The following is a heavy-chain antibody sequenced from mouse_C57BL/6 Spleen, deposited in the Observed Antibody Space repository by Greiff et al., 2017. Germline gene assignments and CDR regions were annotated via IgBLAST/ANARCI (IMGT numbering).Heavy chain of an antibody. J-gene: IGHJ3*01. Sequence: QVQLQQSGAELMKPGASVKLSCKATGYTFTGYWIEWVKQRPGPGLAWIGEILPGSGSTKYNEQFKGKSTFTADTSSNTAYMQRSSLTTEDSAIYYCARTAQASWVADWGQGTLVTVSA. CDR3: ARTAQASWVAD. V-gene: IGHV1-9*01. CDR2: ILPGSGST. D-gene: IGHD3-2*02. CDR1: GYTFTGYW.